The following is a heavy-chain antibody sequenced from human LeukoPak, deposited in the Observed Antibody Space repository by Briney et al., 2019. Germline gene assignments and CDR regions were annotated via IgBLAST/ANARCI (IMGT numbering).Heavy chain of an antibody. CDR1: GFTFSCYS. CDR2: ISSSSSYI. Sequence: GGSLRLSCAASGFTFSCYSMNWVRQAPGKGLEWVSSISSSSSYIYYADSVKGRFTISRDNAKNSLYLQMNSLRAEDTAVYYCARDGYYGSGSYYNVESTSDAFDIWGQGTMVTVSS. J-gene: IGHJ3*02. V-gene: IGHV3-21*01. CDR3: ARDGYYGSGSYYNVESTSDAFDI. D-gene: IGHD3-10*01.